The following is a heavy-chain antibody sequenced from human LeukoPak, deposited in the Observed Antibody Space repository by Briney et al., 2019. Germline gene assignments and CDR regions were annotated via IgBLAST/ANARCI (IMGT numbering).Heavy chain of an antibody. V-gene: IGHV1-8*01. CDR3: ASTHYYDSSGYSDY. D-gene: IGHD3-22*01. Sequence: ASVKVSCKGSGYTFTSYDINWVRQAAGQGLEWVGWMNPNSGNTVYAQKFQGRVTMTRNTSISTAYMELSSLRSEDTAVYYCASTHYYDSSGYSDYWGQGTLVTVSS. J-gene: IGHJ4*02. CDR1: GYTFTSYD. CDR2: MNPNSGNT.